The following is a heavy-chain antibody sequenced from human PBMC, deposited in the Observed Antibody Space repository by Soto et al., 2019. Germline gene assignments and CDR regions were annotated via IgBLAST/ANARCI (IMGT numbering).Heavy chain of an antibody. D-gene: IGHD3-22*01. J-gene: IGHJ3*02. CDR1: GFTFSNYA. V-gene: IGHV3-30-3*01. CDR2: ISYDGSNK. CDR3: ARVIVVVSDAFDI. Sequence: QVQLVESGGGVVQPGRSLRLSCAASGFTFSNYAIHWVRQAPGKGLEWVAVISYDGSNKYYADSVKGRFTISRDNSENTLYLQMNSLRAEDTAVYYCARVIVVVSDAFDIWGQGTMVTVSS.